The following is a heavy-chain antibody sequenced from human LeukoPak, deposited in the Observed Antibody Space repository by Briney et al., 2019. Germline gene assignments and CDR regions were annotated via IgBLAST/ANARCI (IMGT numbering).Heavy chain of an antibody. CDR3: ARAYCVGDCTVLHIYFDN. J-gene: IGHJ4*02. CDR2: IYTSGST. Sequence: SETLSLTCTVSGGSISSYYWSWIRQPAGKGLEWIGRIYTSGSTNYNPSLKSRVTMSVDTSKNQFSLKLRSVMAADTAVYYCARAYCVGDCTVLHIYFDNWGQGTLVTVSS. V-gene: IGHV4-4*07. D-gene: IGHD2-21*02. CDR1: GGSISSYY.